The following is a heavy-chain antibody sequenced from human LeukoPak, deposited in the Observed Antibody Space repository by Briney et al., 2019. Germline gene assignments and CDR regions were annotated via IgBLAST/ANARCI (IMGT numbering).Heavy chain of an antibody. Sequence: GGSLRLSCAASGFTFSDYYMSWIRQAPGKGLEWVSYISSSGSTIYYADSVKGRFTISRDNAKNSLYLQMNSLRAEDTAVYYCARSADPSNCSGGSCYHLDYYYYMDVWGKGTTVTVSS. CDR1: GFTFSDYY. D-gene: IGHD2-15*01. V-gene: IGHV3-11*04. CDR2: ISSSGSTI. J-gene: IGHJ6*03. CDR3: ARSADPSNCSGGSCYHLDYYYYMDV.